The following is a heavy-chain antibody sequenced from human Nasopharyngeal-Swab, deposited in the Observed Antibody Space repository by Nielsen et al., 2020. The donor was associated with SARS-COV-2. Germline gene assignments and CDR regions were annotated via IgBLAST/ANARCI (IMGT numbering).Heavy chain of an antibody. Sequence: GESLKISCAASGFTFSSYAMSWVRQAPGKGLEWVPAISGSGGSTYYADSVKGRFTISRDNSKNTLYLQMNSLRAEDTAVYYCAKGYCSSTSCYNVFDYWGQGTLVTVSS. CDR3: AKGYCSSTSCYNVFDY. CDR1: GFTFSSYA. D-gene: IGHD2-2*02. CDR2: ISGSGGST. V-gene: IGHV3-23*01. J-gene: IGHJ4*02.